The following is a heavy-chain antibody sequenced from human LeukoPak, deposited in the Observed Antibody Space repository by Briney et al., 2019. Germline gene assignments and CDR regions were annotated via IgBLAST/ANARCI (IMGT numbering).Heavy chain of an antibody. V-gene: IGHV4-34*01. CDR2: INHSGST. CDR3: ARGDTAMTTGDFDY. J-gene: IGHJ4*02. CDR1: GGSFSGYY. Sequence: SETLSLTCAVYGGSFSGYYWSWIRQPPGKGLEWIGEINHSGSTNYNPSLKSRVTISVDTSKNQFSLKLSSVTAADTAVYYCARGDTAMTTGDFDYWGQGTLVTASS. D-gene: IGHD5-18*01.